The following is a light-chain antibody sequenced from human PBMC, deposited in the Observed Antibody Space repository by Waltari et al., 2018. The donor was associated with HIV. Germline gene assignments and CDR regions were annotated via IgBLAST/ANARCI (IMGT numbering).Light chain of an antibody. CDR2: QDS. J-gene: IGLJ1*01. CDR1: KLGDKY. V-gene: IGLV3-1*01. CDR3: QAWDSSTEV. Sequence: SYELTQPPSVSVSPGQTASISGSGAKLGDKYACWYPQKPGQSPVLVIYQDSKRPSGIPERFSGSNSGNTATLTISGTQAMDEADYYCQAWDSSTEVFGTGTKVTVL.